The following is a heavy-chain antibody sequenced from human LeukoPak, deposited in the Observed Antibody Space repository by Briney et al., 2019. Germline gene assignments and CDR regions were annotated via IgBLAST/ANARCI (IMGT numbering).Heavy chain of an antibody. D-gene: IGHD2-2*02. V-gene: IGHV1-69*05. Sequence: ASVKVSCKASGGTFSSYAISWVRQAPGQGLEWMGRIIPIFGTANYAQKFQGRVTITTDESTSTAYMELSSLRSEDTAVYYCASPGYCSSTSCYTRFDYWGQGTLVTVSS. J-gene: IGHJ4*02. CDR3: ASPGYCSSTSCYTRFDY. CDR1: GGTFSSYA. CDR2: IIPIFGTA.